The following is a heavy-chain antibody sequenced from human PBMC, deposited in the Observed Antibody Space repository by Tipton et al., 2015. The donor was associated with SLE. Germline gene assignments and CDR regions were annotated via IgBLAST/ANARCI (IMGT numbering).Heavy chain of an antibody. CDR1: GGTFSSYA. CDR3: ARDGGPREPFDY. J-gene: IGHJ4*02. V-gene: IGHV1-69*06. Sequence: QLVQSGPEVKKPGSSVKVSCKASGGTFSSYAISWVRQAPGQGLEWMGGIIPLFGRANYAQKFQGRVTMTTDTSTSTAYMELMSLRSDDTAVYYCARDGGPREPFDYWGQGTLVTVSS. D-gene: IGHD1-14*01. CDR2: IIPLFGRA.